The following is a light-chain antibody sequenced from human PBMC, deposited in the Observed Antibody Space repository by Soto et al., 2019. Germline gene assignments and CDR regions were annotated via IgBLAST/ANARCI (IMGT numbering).Light chain of an antibody. CDR3: QHYNNWPPWT. CDR2: GAS. V-gene: IGKV3-15*01. Sequence: EIVMTQSPATLSVSPGERATLSCRASQRVSSELAWYQQKPGQAPRLLIYGASTRATGIPARFSGSGSGTEFNLTISSLQSEDFAVYYCQHYNNWPPWTFGKGSKVEIK. J-gene: IGKJ1*01. CDR1: QRVSSE.